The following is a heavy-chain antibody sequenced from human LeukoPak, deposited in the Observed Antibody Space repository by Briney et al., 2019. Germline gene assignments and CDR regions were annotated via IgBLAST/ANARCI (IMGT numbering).Heavy chain of an antibody. V-gene: IGHV3-69-1*01. CDR3: ARDKAPPYSSSWYGVDDAFDI. J-gene: IGHJ3*02. D-gene: IGHD6-13*01. Sequence: GGSLRLSCTTSGFTFGDYAMTWFRQAPGKGLEWVSYISSSSTIYYADSVKGRFTISRDNAKNSLYLQMNSLRDEDTAVYYCARDKAPPYSSSWYGVDDAFDIWGQGTMVTVSS. CDR2: ISSSSTI. CDR1: GFTFGDYA.